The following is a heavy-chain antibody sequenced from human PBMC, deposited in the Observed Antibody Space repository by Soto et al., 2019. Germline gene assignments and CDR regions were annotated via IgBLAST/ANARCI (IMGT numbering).Heavy chain of an antibody. Sequence: ASVKVSCKASGYTFTSYGISWVRQAHGQGLEWMGWISAYNGNTNYAQELQGRVTMTTDTSTSTAYMELRSLRSDDTAVYYCARSVGYYYDSSGYSRVGYFDYWGQGTLVTVSS. J-gene: IGHJ4*02. V-gene: IGHV1-18*04. CDR1: GYTFTSYG. D-gene: IGHD3-22*01. CDR2: ISAYNGNT. CDR3: ARSVGYYYDSSGYSRVGYFDY.